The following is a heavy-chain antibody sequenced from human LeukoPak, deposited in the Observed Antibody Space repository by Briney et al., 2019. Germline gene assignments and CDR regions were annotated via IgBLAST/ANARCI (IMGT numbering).Heavy chain of an antibody. J-gene: IGHJ4*02. V-gene: IGHV1-18*01. Sequence: ASVKVSCKASGYTFTSYGISWVRQAPGQGLEWMGWISAYNGNTNYAQKFQGRVTITADESTSTAYMELSSLRSEDTAVYYCARGREQLVYYFDYWGQGTLVTVSS. CDR1: GYTFTSYG. D-gene: IGHD6-6*01. CDR3: ARGREQLVYYFDY. CDR2: ISAYNGNT.